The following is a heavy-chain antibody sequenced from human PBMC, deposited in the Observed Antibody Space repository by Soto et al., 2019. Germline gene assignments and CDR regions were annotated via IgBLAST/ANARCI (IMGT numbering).Heavy chain of an antibody. Sequence: ASETLSLTCAVYGGSFSGYYWSWIRQPPGKGLEWIGEINHSGSTNYNPSLKSRVTISVDTSKNQFSLKLSSVTAADTAVYYCARANILTGYYNVLRPLPYYYYYYYMDVWGKGTTVTVSS. CDR2: INHSGST. J-gene: IGHJ6*03. V-gene: IGHV4-34*01. D-gene: IGHD3-9*01. CDR3: ARANILTGYYNVLRPLPYYYYYYYMDV. CDR1: GGSFSGYY.